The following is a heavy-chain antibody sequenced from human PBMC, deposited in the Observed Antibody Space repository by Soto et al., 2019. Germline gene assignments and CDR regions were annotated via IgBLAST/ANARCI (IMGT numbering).Heavy chain of an antibody. CDR3: TIGEWISTSCFNF. Sequence: PGRCLRLSCAASGFTFTSLAVGWVRQAQEKGMEWDSSISGIGGATYYAGSRKGRFTVSRDNSRNTVCLQVDSQRVEDTAVYYCTIGEWISTSCFNFSAKGTMVTVSS. D-gene: IGHD3-10*01. CDR2: ISGIGGAT. V-gene: IGHV3-23*01. CDR1: GFTFTSLA. J-gene: IGHJ6*03.